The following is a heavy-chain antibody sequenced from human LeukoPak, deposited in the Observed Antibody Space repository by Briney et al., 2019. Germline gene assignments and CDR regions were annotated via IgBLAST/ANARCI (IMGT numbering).Heavy chain of an antibody. V-gene: IGHV3-30*02. CDR2: LRYDGNTA. CDR1: GFTFNNDD. Sequence: GGSLRLSCVASGFTFNNDDRHWVRQAPGRGLEWVAFLRYDGNTALYADSVKGRFTISRDNSKNTLFLQMNSLRAEDTAVYYCAKAPLFDYWGQGTLVTVSS. J-gene: IGHJ4*02. CDR3: AKAPLFDY.